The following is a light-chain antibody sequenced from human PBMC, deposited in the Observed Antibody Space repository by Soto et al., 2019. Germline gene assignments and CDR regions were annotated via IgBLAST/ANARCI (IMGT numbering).Light chain of an antibody. CDR1: SSEVGSYNL. CDR3: CSYAGSSTWV. Sequence: QSALTQPASVSGSPGQSSTLSCTGTSSEVGSYNLVSWYQQHPGKAPKLMIYEVSKRPSGVSNRFSGSKSGNTASLTISGLQAEDEADYYCCSYAGSSTWVFGGGTKVTVL. J-gene: IGLJ3*02. V-gene: IGLV2-23*02. CDR2: EVS.